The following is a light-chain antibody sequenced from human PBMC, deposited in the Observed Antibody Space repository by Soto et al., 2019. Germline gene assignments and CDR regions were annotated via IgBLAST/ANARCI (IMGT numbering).Light chain of an antibody. Sequence: QSALTQPPSASGSPGQSVTISCTGTRDDVGGYNYVSWFQHHPGKAPKLMIYEVYKRPSGVPARFSGSKSGNTASLTVSGLQAGDEAIYYCSSYVTSNDVVFGGGTKLTVL. J-gene: IGLJ2*01. CDR1: RDDVGGYNY. V-gene: IGLV2-8*01. CDR2: EVY. CDR3: SSYVTSNDVV.